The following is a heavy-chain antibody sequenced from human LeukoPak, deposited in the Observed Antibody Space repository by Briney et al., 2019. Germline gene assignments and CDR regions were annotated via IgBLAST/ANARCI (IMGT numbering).Heavy chain of an antibody. CDR1: GYTLTELS. CDR3: ATFVRYCGGDCYSEEYYFDY. CDR2: FDPEDGET. J-gene: IGHJ4*02. Sequence: ASVKVSCKVSGYTLTELSMHWVRQAPGKGLEGRGGFDPEDGETIYAQKFQGRVTMTEDTSTDTAYMELSSMRSEDTAVYYCATFVRYCGGDCYSEEYYFDYWGQGTLVTVSS. V-gene: IGHV1-24*01. D-gene: IGHD2-21*02.